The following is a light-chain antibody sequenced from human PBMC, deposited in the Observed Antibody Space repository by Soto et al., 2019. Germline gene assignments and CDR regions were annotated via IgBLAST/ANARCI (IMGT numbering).Light chain of an antibody. J-gene: IGKJ4*01. CDR3: QQYDESPLT. V-gene: IGKV3-15*01. CDR2: DAF. Sequence: EKVMTQSPATLSVSPGERATLSCRASQNVKTRLAWYQQKPGQAPRLLIYDAFTRATGIPARFSGSASGTESSLTISSLQSEDLAVYYCQQYDESPLTVGGGTKVEIK. CDR1: QNVKTR.